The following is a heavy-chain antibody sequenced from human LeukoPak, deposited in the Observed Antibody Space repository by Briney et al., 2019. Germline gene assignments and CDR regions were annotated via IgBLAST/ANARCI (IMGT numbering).Heavy chain of an antibody. J-gene: IGHJ4*02. CDR1: GFTFSSYT. CDR3: ARQYISGQWYFDY. V-gene: IGHV3-23*01. D-gene: IGHD5-18*01. Sequence: PGGSLRLSCAASGFTFSSYTMHWVRQAPGKGLEWVSAISGSGGSTYYADSVKGRFTISRGNSKNTLYLQMNSLIPEDTAVYYCARQYISGQWYFDYWGQGTLVTVSS. CDR2: ISGSGGST.